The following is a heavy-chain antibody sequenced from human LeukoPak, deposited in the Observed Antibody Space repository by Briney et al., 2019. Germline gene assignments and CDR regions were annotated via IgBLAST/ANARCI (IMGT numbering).Heavy chain of an antibody. CDR2: IYYSGST. CDR1: GGSISSYY. Sequence: SETLSLTCTLSGGSISSYYWSWIRQPPGMGPEWIGYIYYSGSTKYNPSLKSRVTISVDTSKNQFSLRLSSVTAADTAVYYCARGGFLDPFDPWGQGTLVTVSS. CDR3: ARGGFLDPFDP. V-gene: IGHV4-59*01. D-gene: IGHD1-1*01. J-gene: IGHJ5*02.